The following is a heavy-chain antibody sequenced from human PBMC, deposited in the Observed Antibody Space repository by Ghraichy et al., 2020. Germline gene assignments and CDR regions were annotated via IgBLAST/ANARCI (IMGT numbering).Heavy chain of an antibody. Sequence: SETLSLTCAVYGGSFSGYYWSWIRQPPGKGLEWIGEINHSGSTNYNPSLKSRVTILVDTSKNQFSLKLSSVTAADTAVYYCARAKHYDSSGVGGGMDVWGQGTTVTVSS. D-gene: IGHD3-22*01. CDR2: INHSGST. CDR3: ARAKHYDSSGVGGGMDV. V-gene: IGHV4-34*01. J-gene: IGHJ6*02. CDR1: GGSFSGYY.